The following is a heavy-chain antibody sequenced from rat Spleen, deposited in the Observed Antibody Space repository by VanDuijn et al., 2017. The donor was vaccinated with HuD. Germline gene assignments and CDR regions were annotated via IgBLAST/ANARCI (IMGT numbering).Heavy chain of an antibody. CDR2: MRYDGDT. D-gene: IGHD4-3*01. J-gene: IGHJ2*01. V-gene: IGHV2S30*01. Sequence: QVQLKESGPGLVQPSQTLTLTCTVSGFSLTGNNVHWVRQPPGKGLEWMGRMRYDGDTYYNSALKSRLSISRDTSKNQVFLKMNSLQTDDTAIYYCTRESSGYTDFDYWGQGVMVTVSS. CDR3: TRESSGYTDFDY. CDR1: GFSLTGNN.